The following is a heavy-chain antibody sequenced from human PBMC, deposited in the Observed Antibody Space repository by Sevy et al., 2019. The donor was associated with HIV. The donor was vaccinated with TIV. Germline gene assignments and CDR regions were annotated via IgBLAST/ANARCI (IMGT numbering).Heavy chain of an antibody. CDR2: IRYDGSNK. Sequence: GGSLRLSCAASGFTFSSYGMHWVRQAPGKGLEWVAFIRYDGSNKYYAYSVKGRFTISRDNSKNTLYLQMNSLRAEDTAVYYCAKTHFGVDAFDIWGQGTMVTVSS. CDR1: GFTFSSYG. CDR3: AKTHFGVDAFDI. D-gene: IGHD3-3*01. J-gene: IGHJ3*02. V-gene: IGHV3-30*02.